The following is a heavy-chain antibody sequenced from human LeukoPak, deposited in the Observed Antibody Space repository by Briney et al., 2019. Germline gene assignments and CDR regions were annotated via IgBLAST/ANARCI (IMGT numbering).Heavy chain of an antibody. Sequence: PSETLSLTCAVSGGSISSGGYSWSWIRQPPGKGLEWIGYIYHSGSTYYNPSLKSRVTISVDRSKNQFSLKLSSVTAADTAVYYCARVAYYDSSGYYRTLDDWYFDLWGRGTLVTVSS. D-gene: IGHD3-22*01. CDR2: IYHSGST. V-gene: IGHV4-30-2*01. CDR3: ARVAYYDSSGYYRTLDDWYFDL. J-gene: IGHJ2*01. CDR1: GGSISSGGYS.